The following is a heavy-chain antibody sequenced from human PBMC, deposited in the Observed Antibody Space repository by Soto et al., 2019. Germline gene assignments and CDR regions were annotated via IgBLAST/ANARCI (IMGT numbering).Heavy chain of an antibody. CDR1: GYTFGKYG. V-gene: IGHV1-18*01. CDR2: ISVYDGNT. CDR3: AKECSGASCGFDI. D-gene: IGHD2-15*01. J-gene: IGHJ4*02. Sequence: QVQLVQSGTEVKKPGASVKVSCKASGYTFGKYGISWVRQAPGQGLEWVGWISVYDGNTVHAQKFRGRVNMTTDTSTSTAYMELGSLISDDTAIYYCAKECSGASCGFDIWGQGTLVTVSS.